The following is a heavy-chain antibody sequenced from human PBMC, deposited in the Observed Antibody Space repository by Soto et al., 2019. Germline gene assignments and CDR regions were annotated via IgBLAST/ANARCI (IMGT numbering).Heavy chain of an antibody. D-gene: IGHD3-22*01. Sequence: QLQLQESGPGLVKPSETLSLTCTVSGGSITSSSYCWVWIRQPPGKVLEWIGCIYYGGSTYYNPYVKSGVTVAVDTSKNHFSLTLSSVNAADTAVYYCATSPYYYDSSGYPVRVAAFDIWGQGTMVTVSS. CDR3: ATSPYYYDSSGYPVRVAAFDI. V-gene: IGHV4-39*02. J-gene: IGHJ3*02. CDR1: GGSITSSSYC. CDR2: IYYGGST.